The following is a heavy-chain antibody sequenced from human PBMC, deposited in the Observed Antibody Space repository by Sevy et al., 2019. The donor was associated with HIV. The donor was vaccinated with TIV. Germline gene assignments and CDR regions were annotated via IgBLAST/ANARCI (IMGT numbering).Heavy chain of an antibody. CDR2: IGTAVGVT. CDR1: GFTFNTYS. Sequence: GGSLRLSCAASGFTFNTYSLIWVRQTPWKGLEWLSFIGTAVGVTYYADSVKGRFTISRDNAKNSLYLQMNSLRDEDTAVYYCARCPGHYSIDYWGQGTLVTVSS. V-gene: IGHV3-48*02. D-gene: IGHD2-21*01. CDR3: ARCPGHYSIDY. J-gene: IGHJ4*02.